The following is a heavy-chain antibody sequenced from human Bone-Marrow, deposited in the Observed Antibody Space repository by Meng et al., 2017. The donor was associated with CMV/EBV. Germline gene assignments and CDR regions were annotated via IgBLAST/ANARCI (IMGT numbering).Heavy chain of an antibody. CDR1: GYTFTGYH. CDR2: INPNSGGT. Sequence: SVNVSCKSSGYTFTGYHMHWVRQAPGQGLEWMGWINPNSGGTNYAQKFQGRVTMTRDTSISTAYMELRRLRSDDTAAYYCARAGVSCSTTSCYTPDYWGQGTLVTVSS. J-gene: IGHJ4*02. CDR3: ARAGVSCSTTSCYTPDY. D-gene: IGHD2-2*02. V-gene: IGHV1-2*02.